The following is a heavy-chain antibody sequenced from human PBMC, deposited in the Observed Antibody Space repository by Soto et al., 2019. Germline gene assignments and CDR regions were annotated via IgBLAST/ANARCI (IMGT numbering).Heavy chain of an antibody. CDR1: GGSISSSSYY. CDR2: IYYSGST. V-gene: IGHV4-39*01. J-gene: IGHJ4*02. CDR3: ASPGIAAAGVFDC. D-gene: IGHD6-13*01. Sequence: PSETLSLTCTVSGGSISSSSYYWGWIRQPPGKGLEWIGSIYYSGSTYYNKSLKSRVTISVDTSKNQFSLKLSFVTAAYSVLFYCASPGIAAAGVFDCWGQGTLVTVSS.